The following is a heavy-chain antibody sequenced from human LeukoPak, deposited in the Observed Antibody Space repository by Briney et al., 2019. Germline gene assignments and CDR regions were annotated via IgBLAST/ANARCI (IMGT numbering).Heavy chain of an antibody. CDR1: GGSISSYY. J-gene: IGHJ3*02. CDR3: ARLHEVGATEAFDI. V-gene: IGHV4-59*08. CDR2: IYYSGHT. Sequence: SETLSLTCTVSGGSISSYYWSWIRQPPGKGLEWIGYIYYSGHTNYNPSLKSRVTISVDTSKKQFSLKVSSVTAADTAVYYCARLHEVGATEAFDIWGQGTMVTVSS. D-gene: IGHD1-26*01.